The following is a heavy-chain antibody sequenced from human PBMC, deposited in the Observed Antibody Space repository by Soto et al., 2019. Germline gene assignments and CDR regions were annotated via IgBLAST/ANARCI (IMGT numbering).Heavy chain of an antibody. CDR1: GGSISSSSYY. Sequence: SETLSLTCTVSGGSISSSSYYWSWIRQPPGKGLEWIGSIYYSGSTYYNPSLKSRVTISVDTSKNQFSLKLSSVTAADTAVYYCARLSGYCSSTSCYDVLDIYMDVWGKGTTVTVSS. CDR3: ARLSGYCSSTSCYDVLDIYMDV. D-gene: IGHD2-2*01. CDR2: IYYSGST. V-gene: IGHV4-39*01. J-gene: IGHJ6*03.